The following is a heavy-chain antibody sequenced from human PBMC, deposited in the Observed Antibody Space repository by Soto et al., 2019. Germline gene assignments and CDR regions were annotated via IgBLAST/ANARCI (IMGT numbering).Heavy chain of an antibody. D-gene: IGHD3-16*02. CDR1: GFTFSSYT. V-gene: IGHV3-64*04. Sequence: PGGSLRLSCAASGFTFSSYTMFWVRQAPGKGLEYVSAINSDASKTYYADSVKGRFTISRDNYKNTLYLQMNSLRAEDTAVYYCARARPEDVWGSYRLAMFFDYWGQGTLVTVSS. CDR2: INSDASKT. J-gene: IGHJ4*02. CDR3: ARARPEDVWGSYRLAMFFDY.